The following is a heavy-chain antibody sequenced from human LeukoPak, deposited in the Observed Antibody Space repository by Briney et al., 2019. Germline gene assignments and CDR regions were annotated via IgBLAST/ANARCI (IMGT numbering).Heavy chain of an antibody. CDR3: ARAAVLDF. V-gene: IGHV3-48*02. Sequence: PGGSLRLSCAAFGFIFSSYSINWVRQAPGKGLEWLSYISSSSSAINYADSVKGRFTISRDNAKNSLYLQMNSLRDEDTAVYYCARAAVLDFWGQGTLVTVSS. D-gene: IGHD6-6*01. J-gene: IGHJ4*02. CDR2: ISSSSSAI. CDR1: GFIFSSYS.